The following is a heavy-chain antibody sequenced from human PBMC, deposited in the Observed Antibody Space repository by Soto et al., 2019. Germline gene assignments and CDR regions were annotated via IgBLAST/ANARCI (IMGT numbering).Heavy chain of an antibody. CDR2: TNGDGSFT. V-gene: IGHV3-74*01. Sequence: EVQLVESGGGLVQPGGSLRLSCATSGFTFSDYYMHWVRQAPGKGLVWISFTNGDGSFTNYADSVKGRFTISRDNAKNTLFLQMNSLRAEDTAVYYCAKNPGNSYFYHYHMDVWGQGTTVTVSS. J-gene: IGHJ6*02. D-gene: IGHD4-4*01. CDR3: AKNPGNSYFYHYHMDV. CDR1: GFTFSDYY.